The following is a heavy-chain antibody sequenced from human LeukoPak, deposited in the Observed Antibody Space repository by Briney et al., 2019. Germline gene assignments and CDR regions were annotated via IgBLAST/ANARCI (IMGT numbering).Heavy chain of an antibody. Sequence: PGGSLRLSSAASGFTFSSYWMSWVRQAPGKGLEWVANIKQDGSEKYHVDSVKGRFTISRDNAKNSLYLQMNSLRAEDTAVYYCARSLGVDYYYMDVWGKGTTVTVSS. V-gene: IGHV3-7*01. J-gene: IGHJ6*03. CDR1: GFTFSSYW. CDR3: ARSLGVDYYYMDV. D-gene: IGHD3-10*01. CDR2: IKQDGSEK.